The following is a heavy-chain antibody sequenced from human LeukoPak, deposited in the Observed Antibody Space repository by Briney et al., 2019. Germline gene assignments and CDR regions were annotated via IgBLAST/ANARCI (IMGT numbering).Heavy chain of an antibody. V-gene: IGHV4-34*01. CDR2: INHSGST. CDR3: ARHARGYIDY. Sequence: GSLRLSCAASGFTFSSYSMNWVRQPPGKGLEWIGEINHSGSTNYNPSLKSRVTISVDTSKNQFSLKLSSVTAADTAVYYCARHARGYIDYWGQGTLVTVSS. J-gene: IGHJ4*02. CDR1: GFTFSSYS. D-gene: IGHD5-12*01.